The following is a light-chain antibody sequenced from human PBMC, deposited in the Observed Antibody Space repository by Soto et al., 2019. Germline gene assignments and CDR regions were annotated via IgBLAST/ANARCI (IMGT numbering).Light chain of an antibody. CDR1: RSINSY. CDR3: QQSYTTPWT. V-gene: IGKV1-39*01. CDR2: GAS. J-gene: IGKJ1*01. Sequence: DIQMTQSPSSLSASVGDRVTITCRASRSINSYLNWYQQKPGKAPKLLIYGASSLQSGVPSRFSGSVSGTDFTLTISSLQPEDFATYYCQQSYTTPWTFGQGTEVEFK.